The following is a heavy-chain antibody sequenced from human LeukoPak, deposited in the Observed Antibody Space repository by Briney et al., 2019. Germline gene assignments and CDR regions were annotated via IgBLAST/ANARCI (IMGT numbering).Heavy chain of an antibody. D-gene: IGHD3-3*01. CDR1: GGSISSYC. J-gene: IGHJ5*02. CDR2: IYTNGRT. V-gene: IGHV4-4*09. Sequence: SETLSLTCTVSGGSISSYCWSWVRQPPGKGLEWIGYIYTNGRTDYNPSLKSRVTMSADTAKNQLPMELRSLTAANTAVYYCATSYDAKTAPYDLWGQGTLVTVSS. CDR3: ATSYDAKTAPYDL.